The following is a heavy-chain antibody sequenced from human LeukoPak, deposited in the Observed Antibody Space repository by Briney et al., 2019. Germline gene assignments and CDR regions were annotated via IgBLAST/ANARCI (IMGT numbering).Heavy chain of an antibody. Sequence: PSETLSLTCTVSGGSISSSSYYWGWIRQPPGKGLEWIGSIYYSGSTYYNPSLKSRVTISVGTSKNQFSLKLSSVTAADTAVYYCARQNWNEYMFDYWGQGTLVTVSS. D-gene: IGHD1-1*01. J-gene: IGHJ4*02. CDR1: GGSISSSSYY. V-gene: IGHV4-39*01. CDR2: IYYSGST. CDR3: ARQNWNEYMFDY.